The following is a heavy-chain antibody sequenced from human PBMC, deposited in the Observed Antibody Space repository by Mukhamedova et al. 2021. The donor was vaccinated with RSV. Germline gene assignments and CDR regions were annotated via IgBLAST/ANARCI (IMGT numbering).Heavy chain of an antibody. J-gene: IGHJ5*02. CDR2: ISAYNGNT. CDR3: ARVAGIAAAGPLYHWFDP. Sequence: GQGLEWMGWISAYNGNTNYAQKLQGRVTMTTDTSTSTAYMELRSLRSDDTAVYYCARVAGIAAAGPLYHWFDPWGQGTLVTVSS. V-gene: IGHV1-18*01. D-gene: IGHD6-13*01.